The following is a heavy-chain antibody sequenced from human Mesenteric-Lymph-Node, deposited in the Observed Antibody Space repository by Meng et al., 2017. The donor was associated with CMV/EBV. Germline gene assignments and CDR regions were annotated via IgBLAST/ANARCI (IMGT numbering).Heavy chain of an antibody. CDR1: GYTFFNYG. CDR2: VSAYKGKT. J-gene: IGHJ4*02. CDR3: ARVPSFLEWSPYFFDY. D-gene: IGHD3-3*01. Sequence: ASVKVSCKASGYTFFNYGVSWVRQAPGQGLEWMGWVSAYKGKTNYAQKLQGRVTMTTDTSTSTAYMEVRSLRSDDTAIDYCARVPSFLEWSPYFFDYWGQGTPVTVSS. V-gene: IGHV1-18*01.